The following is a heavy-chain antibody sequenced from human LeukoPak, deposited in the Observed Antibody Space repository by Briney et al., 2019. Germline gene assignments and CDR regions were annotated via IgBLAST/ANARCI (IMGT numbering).Heavy chain of an antibody. J-gene: IGHJ4*02. V-gene: IGHV3-30*04. Sequence: PGGSLRLSCAASGFTFNAHVMHWVRQAPGKGLEWVAVMSYDGTNQNYADSVKGRFTISRDNSKNTLYLQMNSLRAEDTAVYYCARDPRTSGYFFDYWGQGTLVTVSS. CDR3: ARDPRTSGYFFDY. D-gene: IGHD3-22*01. CDR1: GFTFNAHV. CDR2: MSYDGTNQ.